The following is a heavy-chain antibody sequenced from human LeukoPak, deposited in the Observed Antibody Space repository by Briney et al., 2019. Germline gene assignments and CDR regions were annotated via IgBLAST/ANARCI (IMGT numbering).Heavy chain of an antibody. Sequence: GGSLRLSCAASGFTFSSYWMSWVRQAPGKGLEWVANIKQDASEKYYVDSVKGRFTTSRDNAKNSLYLQMNSLRAEDTAVYYCAGGGVYSSGWYGLDYWGQGTLVTVSS. J-gene: IGHJ4*02. CDR3: AGGGVYSSGWYGLDY. D-gene: IGHD6-19*01. CDR2: IKQDASEK. CDR1: GFTFSSYW. V-gene: IGHV3-7*03.